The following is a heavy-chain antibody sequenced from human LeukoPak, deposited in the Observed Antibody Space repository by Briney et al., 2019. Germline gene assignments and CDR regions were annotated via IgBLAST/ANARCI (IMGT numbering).Heavy chain of an antibody. CDR2: IYTSGST. D-gene: IGHD6-6*01. J-gene: IGHJ4*02. Sequence: GSLRLSCAASGFTVSSNYMSWIRQPPGKGLEWIGYIYTSGSTNYNPSLKSRVTISVDTSKNQFSLKLSSVTAADTAVYYCARQTVLLGSSSGGDYFDYWGQGTLVTVSS. CDR3: ARQTVLLGSSSGGDYFDY. CDR1: GFTVSSNY. V-gene: IGHV4-4*09.